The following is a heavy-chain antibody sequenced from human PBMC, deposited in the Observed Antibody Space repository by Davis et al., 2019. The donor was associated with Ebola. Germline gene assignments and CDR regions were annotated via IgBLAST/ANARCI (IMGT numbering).Heavy chain of an antibody. Sequence: GESLKISCAASGFTFSSYGMHWVRQAPGKGLEWVAVISYDGSNKYYADSVKGRFTISRDNSKNTLYLQMNSLRAEDTAVYYCARVLTTVTTGWFDPWGQGTLVTVSS. CDR1: GFTFSSYG. CDR2: ISYDGSNK. D-gene: IGHD4-17*01. CDR3: ARVLTTVTTGWFDP. V-gene: IGHV3-30*03. J-gene: IGHJ5*02.